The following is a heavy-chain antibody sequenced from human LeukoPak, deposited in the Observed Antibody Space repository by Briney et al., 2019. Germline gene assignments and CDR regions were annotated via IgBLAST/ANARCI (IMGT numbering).Heavy chain of an antibody. CDR2: INHSGST. V-gene: IGHV4-34*01. J-gene: IGHJ6*02. Sequence: PSETLSLTCAVYGGSFSGYYWSWIRQPPGKGLEWIGEINHSGSTNYSSSLKSRVTISVDTSKNQFSLKLTSVTAADTAVYYCARSRRYDYYGMGVWGQGTTVTVSS. CDR1: GGSFSGYY. CDR3: ARSRRYDYYGMGV. D-gene: IGHD1-14*01.